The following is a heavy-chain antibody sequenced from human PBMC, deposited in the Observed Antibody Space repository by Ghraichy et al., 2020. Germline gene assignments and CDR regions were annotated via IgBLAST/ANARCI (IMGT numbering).Heavy chain of an antibody. V-gene: IGHV4/OR15-8*02. J-gene: IGHJ4*02. Sequence: SETLSLTCAVSGDSITSNWWSWVRQPPGKGLEWIGETSHGGNAYYNPSLKSRVTVSIDASMNHFSVQLTSVTAADTAVYYCARHIAVAGTRGFDFWGRGPLVTVSS. CDR2: TSHGGNA. CDR3: ARHIAVAGTRGFDF. CDR1: GDSITSNW. D-gene: IGHD6-19*01.